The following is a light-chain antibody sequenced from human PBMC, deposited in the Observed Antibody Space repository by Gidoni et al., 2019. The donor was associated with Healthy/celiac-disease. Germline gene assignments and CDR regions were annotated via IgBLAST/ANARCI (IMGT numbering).Light chain of an antibody. CDR2: GNS. Sequence: QSVLTQPPSLSGAPGQRVTSSCTGSSSNIGAGYDVHWYQQLPGTAPKLLIYGNSNRPSGVPDRFSGSKSGTSASLAITGLQAEDEADYYCQSYDSSLSGSYVFGTGTKVTVL. CDR1: SSNIGAGYD. CDR3: QSYDSSLSGSYV. J-gene: IGLJ1*01. V-gene: IGLV1-40*01.